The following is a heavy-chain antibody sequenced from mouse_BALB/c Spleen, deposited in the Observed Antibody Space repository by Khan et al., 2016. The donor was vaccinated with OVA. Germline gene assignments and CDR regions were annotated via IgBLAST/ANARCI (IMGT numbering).Heavy chain of an antibody. CDR2: ISPGSGDT. V-gene: IGHV1-77*01. CDR3: ARSNYFGYTFAY. CDR1: GYTFTDYY. D-gene: IGHD1-2*01. J-gene: IGHJ3*01. Sequence: VQLQESGAELARPGASVKLSCKASGYTFTDYYINWVKQRTGQGLEWIGEISPGSGDTYYNEKFKGKATLTADKSSSTVYMQLSSLTAVASAVYFCARSNYFGYTFAYWGQGTLVTVSA.